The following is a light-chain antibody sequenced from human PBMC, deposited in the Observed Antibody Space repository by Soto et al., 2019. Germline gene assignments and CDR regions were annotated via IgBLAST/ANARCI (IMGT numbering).Light chain of an antibody. Sequence: SYELTQPPSVSVSPGQTASITCSGDKLGYKYPCWYQQKPGQSPVLVIYQGTKRPSEIPARFSGSTSGNTATLTISGTQAMDEADYYCQAWDSSTEVFGTGTKLTVL. J-gene: IGLJ1*01. CDR2: QGT. CDR3: QAWDSSTEV. V-gene: IGLV3-1*01. CDR1: KLGYKY.